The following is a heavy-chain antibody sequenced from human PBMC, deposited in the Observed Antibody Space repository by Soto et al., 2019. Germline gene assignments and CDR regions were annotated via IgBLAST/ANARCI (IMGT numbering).Heavy chain of an antibody. CDR3: AKDRDSSGYCWFDP. CDR1: GFTFSSYA. Sequence: QVQLVESGGGVVQPGRSLRLSCAASGFTFSSYAMHWVRQAPGKGLEWVAVISYDGSNKYYADSVKGRFTISRDNSKNTLYLQMNSLRAEDTAVYYCAKDRDSSGYCWFDPWGQGTLVTVSS. V-gene: IGHV3-30-3*01. J-gene: IGHJ5*02. CDR2: ISYDGSNK. D-gene: IGHD3-22*01.